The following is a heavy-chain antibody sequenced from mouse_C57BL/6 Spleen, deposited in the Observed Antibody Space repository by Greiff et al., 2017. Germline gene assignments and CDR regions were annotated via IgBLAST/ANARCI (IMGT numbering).Heavy chain of an antibody. J-gene: IGHJ2*01. Sequence: QVQLQQSGPELVKPGASVKISCKASGYAFSSSWMNWVKQRPGKGLEWIGRIYPGDGDTNYNGKFKGKATLTADKSSSTAYMQLSSLTSEDSAVYFCARSAYGNYLYYFDYWGQGTTLTVSS. V-gene: IGHV1-82*01. CDR1: GYAFSSSW. CDR3: ARSAYGNYLYYFDY. CDR2: IYPGDGDT. D-gene: IGHD2-1*01.